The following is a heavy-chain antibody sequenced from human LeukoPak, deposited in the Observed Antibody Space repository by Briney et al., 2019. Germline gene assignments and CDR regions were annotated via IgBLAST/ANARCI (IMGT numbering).Heavy chain of an antibody. CDR3: ARLAVDSHAFDV. CDR1: GFTVSGSY. J-gene: IGHJ3*01. CDR2: LYSVGTI. D-gene: IGHD6-19*01. Sequence: PGGSLRLSCAASGFTVSGSYMSWIRQAPGKGLEWVSILYSVGTIYYADSVKGRFTISRDNSKNTLYLQMNSLRVEDAAVYYCARLAVDSHAFDVWGQGTMVTVSS. V-gene: IGHV3-53*01.